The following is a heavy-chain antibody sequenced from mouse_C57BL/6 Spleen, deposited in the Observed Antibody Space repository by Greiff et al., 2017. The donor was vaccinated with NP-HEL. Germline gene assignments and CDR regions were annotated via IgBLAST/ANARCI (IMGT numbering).Heavy chain of an antibody. D-gene: IGHD4-1*01. Sequence: VKLQQPGAELVRPGSSVKLSCKASGYTFTSYWMHWVKQRPIQGLEWIGNIDPSDSETHYNQKFKDKATLTVDKSSSTAYMQLSSLTSEDSAVYYCARELGQEPYDFGDRGQGTTLTVST. CDR3: ARELGQEPYDFGD. J-gene: IGHJ2*01. V-gene: IGHV1-52*01. CDR1: GYTFTSYW. CDR2: IDPSDSET.